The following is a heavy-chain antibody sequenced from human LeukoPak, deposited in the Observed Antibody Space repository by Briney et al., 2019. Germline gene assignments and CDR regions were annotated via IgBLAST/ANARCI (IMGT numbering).Heavy chain of an antibody. J-gene: IGHJ4*02. CDR3: AKEGGDSSGWYGYYFDY. V-gene: IGHV3-23*01. Sequence: GRSLRLSCAASGLTFSSYAMSWVRQAPGKALEWFPAISGSGGRTYYAHSVKARFTISRDNSKITLYLQMNSLRAEDTAVYYCAKEGGDSSGWYGYYFDYWGQGTLVTVSS. CDR1: GLTFSSYA. CDR2: ISGSGGRT. D-gene: IGHD6-19*01.